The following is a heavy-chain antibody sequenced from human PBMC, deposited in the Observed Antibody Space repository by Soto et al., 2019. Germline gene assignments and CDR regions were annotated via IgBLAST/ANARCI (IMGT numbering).Heavy chain of an antibody. J-gene: IGHJ4*02. V-gene: IGHV4-59*01. CDR2: IYYSGST. Sequence: SETLSLTCTVSGGSISSYYWSWIRQPPGKGLEWIGYIYYSGSTNYNPSLKSRVTISVDTSKNQFSLKLSSVTAADTAVYYCARGNEELVLFDYWGQGTLVTVSS. CDR1: GGSISSYY. D-gene: IGHD6-13*01. CDR3: ARGNEELVLFDY.